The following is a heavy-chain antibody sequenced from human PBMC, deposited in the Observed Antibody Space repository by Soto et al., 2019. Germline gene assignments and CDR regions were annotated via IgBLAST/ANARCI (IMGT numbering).Heavy chain of an antibody. CDR2: IIPIFGTA. CDR3: AIPKEPMIVVVIGFDY. Sequence: SVKVSCKASGGTFSSYAISWVRQAPGQGLEWMGGIIPIFGTANYAQKFQGRVTITADESTSTAYMVLSSLRSEDTAVYYCAIPKEPMIVVVIGFDYWGQGTLVTVSS. V-gene: IGHV1-69*13. J-gene: IGHJ4*02. D-gene: IGHD3-22*01. CDR1: GGTFSSYA.